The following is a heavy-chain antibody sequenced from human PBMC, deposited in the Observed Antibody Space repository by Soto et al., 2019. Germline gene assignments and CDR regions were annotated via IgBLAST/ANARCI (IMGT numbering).Heavy chain of an antibody. D-gene: IGHD6-19*01. CDR3: ARDDGAVAGPVDY. CDR2: IIPILGIA. CDR1: GGTFSTYT. Sequence: SAQVSCKASGGTFSTYTISWVRQAPGQGLEWMGRIIPILGIANYAQKFQGRVTITADKSTSTAYMELSSLRSEDTAVYYCARDDGAVAGPVDYWGQGPLVTVSS. J-gene: IGHJ4*02. V-gene: IGHV1-69*04.